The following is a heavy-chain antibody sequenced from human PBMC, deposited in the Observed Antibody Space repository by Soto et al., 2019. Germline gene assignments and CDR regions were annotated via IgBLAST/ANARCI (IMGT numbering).Heavy chain of an antibody. CDR1: GFTFTNYA. J-gene: IGHJ4*02. D-gene: IGHD5-12*01. V-gene: IGHV3-23*01. Sequence: GGSLRLSCAASGFTFTNYAMTWVRQAPGRGLEWVSSISGSGETTYYADAVEGRLTISRDNSKSTLYLQMNSLRAEDTALYYCAKVKTWTYLDFWGQGTLVTVSS. CDR3: AKVKTWTYLDF. CDR2: ISGSGETT.